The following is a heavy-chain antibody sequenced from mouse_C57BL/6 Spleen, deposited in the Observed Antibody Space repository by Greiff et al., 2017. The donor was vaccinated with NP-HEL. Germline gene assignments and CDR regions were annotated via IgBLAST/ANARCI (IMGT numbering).Heavy chain of an antibody. CDR2: LYPGDGDT. CDR3: ARLNYGNYYAMDY. V-gene: IGHV1-82*01. Sequence: QVQLQQSGPELVKPGASVKISCKASGYAFSSSWMNWVKQRPGKGLEWIGRLYPGDGDTNYTGHFTGKATLTADKSSSTAYMQLSSLTSEDSAVYFCARLNYGNYYAMDYWGQGTSVTVSS. J-gene: IGHJ4*01. D-gene: IGHD1-1*01. CDR1: GYAFSSSW.